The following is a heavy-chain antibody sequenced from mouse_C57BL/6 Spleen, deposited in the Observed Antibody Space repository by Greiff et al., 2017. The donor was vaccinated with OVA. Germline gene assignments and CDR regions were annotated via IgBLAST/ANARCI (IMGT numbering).Heavy chain of an antibody. J-gene: IGHJ2*01. V-gene: IGHV3-6*01. D-gene: IGHD2-14*01. CDR1: GYSITSGYY. Sequence: EVKLQESGPGLVKPSQSLSLTCSVTGYSITSGYYWNWIRQFPGNKLEWMGYISYDGSNNYNPSLKNRISITRDTSKNQFFLKLNSVTTEDTATYYCARDHRGYFDYWGQGTTLTVSS. CDR2: ISYDGSN. CDR3: ARDHRGYFDY.